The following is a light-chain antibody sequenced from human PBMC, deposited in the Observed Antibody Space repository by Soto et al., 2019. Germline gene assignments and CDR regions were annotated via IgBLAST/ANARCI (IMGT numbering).Light chain of an antibody. CDR3: QSQDGSLSVSV. V-gene: IGLV2-11*01. CDR2: DVS. CDR1: SSDVGRYEY. Sequence: QSVLTQPRSVSGSPGQSVTISCTGSSSDVGRYEYVSWYQQHPGKVPKLIIYDVSERPAGVPDRFSGSKFATSAYLTISGLQAEDEAEYYCQSQDGSLSVSVFGGGTKVTVL. J-gene: IGLJ3*02.